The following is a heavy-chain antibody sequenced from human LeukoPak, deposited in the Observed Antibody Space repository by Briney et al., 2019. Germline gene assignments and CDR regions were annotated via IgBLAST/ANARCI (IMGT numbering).Heavy chain of an antibody. CDR1: GFTFSSYA. CDR3: ASHLYGDYANY. D-gene: IGHD4-17*01. Sequence: GRSLRLSCAASGFTFSSYAMHWVRQAPGKGLEWVAVISYDGSNKYYADSVKGRFTISRDNAKNSLYLQMNSLRAEDTAVYYCASHLYGDYANYWGQGTLVTVSS. CDR2: ISYDGSNK. V-gene: IGHV3-30*04. J-gene: IGHJ4*02.